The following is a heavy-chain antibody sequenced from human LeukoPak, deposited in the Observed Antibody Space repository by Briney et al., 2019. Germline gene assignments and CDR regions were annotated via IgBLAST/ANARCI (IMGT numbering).Heavy chain of an antibody. J-gene: IGHJ6*03. V-gene: IGHV1-18*01. CDR3: AKDREGLDYYYYMDV. CDR2: ISAYNGNT. CDR1: GYTFTSYG. Sequence: ASVKVSCKASGYTFTSYGISWVRQAPGQGLEWMGWISAYNGNTNYAQKLQGRVTMTTDTSTSTAYMELRSLRSDDTAVYYCAKDREGLDYYYYMDVWGKGTTVTVSS. D-gene: IGHD6-19*01.